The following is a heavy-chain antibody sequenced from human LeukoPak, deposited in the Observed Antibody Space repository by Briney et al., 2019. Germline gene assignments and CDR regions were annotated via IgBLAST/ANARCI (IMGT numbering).Heavy chain of an antibody. CDR2: IIPIFGTA. CDR1: GGTFSSYA. V-gene: IGHV1-69*05. D-gene: IGHD2-2*02. CDR3: ATGYCSSTSCYTYYYYMGV. Sequence: SVKVSCKASGGTFSSYAVSWVRQAPGQGLEWMGGIIPIFGTANYAQKFQGRVTITTDESTSTAYMELSSLRSEDTAVYYCATGYCSSTSCYTYYYYMGVWGKGTAVTVSS. J-gene: IGHJ6*03.